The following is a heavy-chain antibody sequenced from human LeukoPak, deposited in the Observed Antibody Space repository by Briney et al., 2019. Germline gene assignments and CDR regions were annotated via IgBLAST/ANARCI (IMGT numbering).Heavy chain of an antibody. CDR3: ARGLTIFGAVNDAFDI. J-gene: IGHJ3*02. CDR2: INSDGSST. V-gene: IGHV3-74*01. CDR1: GFTYSSYW. D-gene: IGHD3-3*01. Sequence: GGSLRLCCAASGFTYSSYWMRWVRQAPGKGLVWVGHINSDGSSTTYADSVKGRFTIPRDNAKNTLYLQMNSLRAEDTAVYYCARGLTIFGAVNDAFDIWGQGTMVTVSS.